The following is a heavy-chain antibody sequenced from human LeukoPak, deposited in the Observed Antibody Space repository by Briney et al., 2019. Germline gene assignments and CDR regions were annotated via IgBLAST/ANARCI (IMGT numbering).Heavy chain of an antibody. V-gene: IGHV4-61*02. Sequence: SQTLSLTCTVSGGSISSGSYYWSWIRQPAGKGLEWIGRIYTSGSTNYNPSLKSRVTMSVDTSKNQFSLKLSSVTAADTAVYYCAREYSSSWYWFDPWGQGTLVTVSS. D-gene: IGHD6-13*01. J-gene: IGHJ5*02. CDR3: AREYSSSWYWFDP. CDR2: IYTSGST. CDR1: GGSISSGSYY.